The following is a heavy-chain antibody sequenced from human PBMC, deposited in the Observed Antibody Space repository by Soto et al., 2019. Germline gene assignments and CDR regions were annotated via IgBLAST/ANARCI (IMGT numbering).Heavy chain of an antibody. CDR2: MNQDGSQK. CDR3: ATYCSGSSCYTFDY. J-gene: IGHJ4*02. Sequence: GGSLRLFCATSGFTFGNYWMAWVRQAPGKELEWVANMNQDGSQKYYVDSVKGRFTLSRDNAGKSLYLQMNSLRAEDTAVYYCATYCSGSSCYTFDYWGQGTLVTVSS. D-gene: IGHD2-2*01. CDR1: GFTFGNYW. V-gene: IGHV3-7*03.